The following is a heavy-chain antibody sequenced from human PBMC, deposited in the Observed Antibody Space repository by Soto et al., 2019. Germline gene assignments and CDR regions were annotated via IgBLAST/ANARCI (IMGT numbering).Heavy chain of an antibody. Sequence: GESLKISCKGSGYSFTSYWISWVRQMPGKGLEWMGRIDPSDSYTNYSPSFQGHVTISADKSISTAYLQWSSLKASDTAVYYCARTGLQTVQATSYYYGLDVWGQGTTVTVSS. V-gene: IGHV5-10-1*01. CDR1: GYSFTSYW. J-gene: IGHJ6*02. D-gene: IGHD1-1*01. CDR3: ARTGLQTVQATSYYYGLDV. CDR2: IDPSDSYT.